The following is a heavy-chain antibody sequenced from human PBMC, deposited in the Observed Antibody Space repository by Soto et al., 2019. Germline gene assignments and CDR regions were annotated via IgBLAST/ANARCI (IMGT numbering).Heavy chain of an antibody. Sequence: GGSLRLSCAASGFTFSSYAMISVRQAPGKXLEWVSDISGSGGRKYYAEYGKGRFTIKRDNSKNTLYMQMNRMRAEDTAVYYCEKDQGVKWEITWHGMDVWGQGTRVTVSS. V-gene: IGHV3-23*01. CDR1: GFTFSSYA. J-gene: IGHJ6*02. CDR2: ISGSGGRK. CDR3: EKDQGVKWEITWHGMDV. D-gene: IGHD1-26*01.